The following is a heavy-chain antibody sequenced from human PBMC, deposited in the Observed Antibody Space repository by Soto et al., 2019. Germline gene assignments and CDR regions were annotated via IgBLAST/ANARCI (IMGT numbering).Heavy chain of an antibody. J-gene: IGHJ2*01. Sequence: QVQLVQSGAEVKKPGSSVKVSCKASGGTFSSYAISWVRQAPGQGLEWMGGIIPIFGTANYAQKFQGRGTITADETTSTGYMELSSLRSEDTAVYYCARERRLGNYWYFDLWGRGTLVTVSS. D-gene: IGHD7-27*01. CDR2: IIPIFGTA. V-gene: IGHV1-69*12. CDR3: ARERRLGNYWYFDL. CDR1: GGTFSSYA.